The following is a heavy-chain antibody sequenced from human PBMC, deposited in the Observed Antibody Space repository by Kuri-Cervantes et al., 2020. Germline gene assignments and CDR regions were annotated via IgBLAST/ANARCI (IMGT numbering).Heavy chain of an antibody. D-gene: IGHD2-15*01. J-gene: IGHJ4*02. V-gene: IGHV1-46*01. CDR1: GYTFTDYY. CDR3: ARGLGYCSGGGCSQ. CDR2: INPSGGST. Sequence: ASVKVSCKASGYTFTDYYMHWVRQAPGQGLEWMAMINPSGGSTTYAQKFQGRVTMTTDASTSTVYMELNSLTSEDTAAYFCARGLGYCSGGGCSQWGQGTPVTVSS.